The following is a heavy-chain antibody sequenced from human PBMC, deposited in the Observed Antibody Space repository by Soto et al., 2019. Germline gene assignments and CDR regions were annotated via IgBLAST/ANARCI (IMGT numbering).Heavy chain of an antibody. J-gene: IGHJ4*02. CDR3: SIGWSLFDF. V-gene: IGHV3-21*01. Sequence: GGSLRLSCAASGFAFTTYSMNWVRQTPGKGLEWVSSISTYSSYTYYADSVSGRFTISRDNADNSLYLQMNSLRAEDTAIYYCSIGWSLFDFWGQGTLVTVSS. D-gene: IGHD6-19*01. CDR2: ISTYSSYT. CDR1: GFAFTTYS.